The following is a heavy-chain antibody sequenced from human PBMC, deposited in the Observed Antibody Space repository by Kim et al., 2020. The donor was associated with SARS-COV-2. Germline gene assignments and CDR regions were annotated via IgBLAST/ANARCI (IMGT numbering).Heavy chain of an antibody. CDR1: GFDFRLAW. J-gene: IGHJ6*02. CDR3: TWDWTFYSDMAV. CDR2: IKSKGSGGTI. V-gene: IGHV3-15*01. D-gene: IGHD1-1*01. Sequence: GGSLRLSCATYGFDFRLAWMNWVRQAPGQGLEWVGRIKSKGSGGTIDYNASVRGRITISRDDSKSTLYLQMSSLKTEDAGVYYCTWDWTFYSDMAVWGQWTTVTVSS.